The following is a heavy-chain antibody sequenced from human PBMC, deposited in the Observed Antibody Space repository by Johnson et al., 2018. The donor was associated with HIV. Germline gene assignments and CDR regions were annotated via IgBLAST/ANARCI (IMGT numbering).Heavy chain of an antibody. Sequence: QVQLVESGGGVVQPGGSLRLSCAASAFTFSSYAIHWVRQAPGKGLEWVAFIHYDGNNKYYADSVKGRFTISRDNSKNTLYLQMNSLRAEDTALYYCARADTAMVRGAFDIWGQGTMVTVSS. J-gene: IGHJ3*02. D-gene: IGHD5-18*01. CDR1: AFTFSSYA. V-gene: IGHV3-30*02. CDR3: ARADTAMVRGAFDI. CDR2: IHYDGNNK.